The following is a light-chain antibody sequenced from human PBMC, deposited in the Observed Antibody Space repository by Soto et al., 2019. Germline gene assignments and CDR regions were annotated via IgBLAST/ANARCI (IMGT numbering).Light chain of an antibody. CDR3: QQYDRSPRT. V-gene: IGKV3-15*01. CDR2: GAS. CDR1: QSVSSN. Sequence: EIVMTQSPATLSVSPGERATLSCRASQSVSSNLAWYQQKPGQAPRLLIYGASTRATGIPARFSGSGSGTEFTLTISSLQSEDFAVYYCQQYDRSPRTFGPGTKVDIK. J-gene: IGKJ3*01.